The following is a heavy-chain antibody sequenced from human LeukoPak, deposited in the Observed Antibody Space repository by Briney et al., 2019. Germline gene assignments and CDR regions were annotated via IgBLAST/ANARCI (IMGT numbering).Heavy chain of an antibody. CDR3: ARDVSDSDDAGGEGFDI. CDR1: GGSITYYY. Sequence: SETLSLTCTVSGGSITYYYWNWIRQSPGKGLEWIGHIYYTGSTDYNPSLKSRVTISADTSKNHLSLKLSSVTAADTAVYYCARDVSDSDDAGGEGFDIWGQGTMVTVSS. D-gene: IGHD4-17*01. CDR2: IYYTGST. J-gene: IGHJ3*02. V-gene: IGHV4-59*01.